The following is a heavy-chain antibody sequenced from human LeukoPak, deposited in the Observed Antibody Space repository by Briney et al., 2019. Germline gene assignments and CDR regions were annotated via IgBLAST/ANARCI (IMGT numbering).Heavy chain of an antibody. CDR1: GYTFTSYY. Sequence: ASVKVSCKASGYTFTSYYMHWVRQAPGQGLEWMGITNPSGGSTSYAQKFQGRVTMTRDTSTSTVYMELSSLRSEDTAVYYCARDFGLLDDILTGYQYYYGMDVWGQGTTVTVSS. D-gene: IGHD3-9*01. CDR2: TNPSGGST. CDR3: ARDFGLLDDILTGYQYYYGMDV. J-gene: IGHJ6*02. V-gene: IGHV1-46*01.